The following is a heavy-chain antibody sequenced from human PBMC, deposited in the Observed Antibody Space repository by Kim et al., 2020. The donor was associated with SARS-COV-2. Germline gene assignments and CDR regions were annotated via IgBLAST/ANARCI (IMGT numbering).Heavy chain of an antibody. J-gene: IGHJ4*02. D-gene: IGHD6-19*01. V-gene: IGHV6-1*01. CDR1: GDSVTSVTAA. CDR3: VHGWALDY. Sequence: SQTLSLTCAISGDSVTSVTAAWNWIRQSPSRGLEWLGRTYYRSEWHHDYALSVRSRIQIDSETSRNEFSLHLNSVTPDDTAVYNCVHGWALDYWGQGTLVTVSS. CDR2: TYYRSEWHH.